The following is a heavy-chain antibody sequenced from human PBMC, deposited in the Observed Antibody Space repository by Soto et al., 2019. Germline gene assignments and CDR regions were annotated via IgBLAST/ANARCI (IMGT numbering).Heavy chain of an antibody. CDR2: ISSSGSTI. J-gene: IGHJ6*03. CDR3: ARDSKQPDYPYYYYYYYMDV. CDR1: GFTFSDYY. Sequence: GGSLRLSCAASGFTFSDYYMSWIRQAPGKGLEWVSYISSSGSTIYYADSVKGRFTISRDNAKNSLYLQMNSLRAEDTAVYYCARDSKQPDYPYYYYYYYMDVWGKGTTVTVSS. D-gene: IGHD4-17*01. V-gene: IGHV3-11*01.